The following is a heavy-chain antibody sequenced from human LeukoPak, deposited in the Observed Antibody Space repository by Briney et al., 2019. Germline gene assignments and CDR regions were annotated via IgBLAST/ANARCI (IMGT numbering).Heavy chain of an antibody. J-gene: IGHJ4*02. CDR2: IYYSGST. V-gene: IGHV4-59*01. CDR3: ARYSGSYSFDY. Sequence: PSETLSLICTVSGGSIGSYYWSWIRQLPGKGLEWIGYIYYSGSTNYTPSLKSRVTISVDTSKNQFSLKLSSVTAADTAVYYCARYSGSYSFDYWGQGTLVTVSS. D-gene: IGHD1-26*01. CDR1: GGSIGSYY.